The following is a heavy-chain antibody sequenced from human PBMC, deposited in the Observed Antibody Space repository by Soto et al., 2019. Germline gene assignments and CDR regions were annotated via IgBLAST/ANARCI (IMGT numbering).Heavy chain of an antibody. CDR2: INPNSGGT. Sequence: ASVKVSCKASGYTFTCYYMHWVRQAPGQGLEWMGWINPNSGGTNYAQKFQGRVTMTRDTSISTAYMELSRLRSDDTAVYYCAGDSSGWYGYYYYGMDVWGQGPTVTVSS. CDR3: AGDSSGWYGYYYYGMDV. CDR1: GYTFTCYY. V-gene: IGHV1-2*02. D-gene: IGHD6-19*01. J-gene: IGHJ6*02.